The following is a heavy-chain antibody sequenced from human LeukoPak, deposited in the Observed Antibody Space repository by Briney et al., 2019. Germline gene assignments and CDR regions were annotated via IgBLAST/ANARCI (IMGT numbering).Heavy chain of an antibody. CDR1: GYSFTTYW. V-gene: IGHV5-10-1*01. Sequence: GESLKISCKGYGYSFTTYWINWVRQMPGKGLEWMGKIDPSDSYTNYSPSFQGHVTISADKSISTAYLQWSSLKASDAAMYYCACGGGGSPTDALDIWAQGTMVTVSS. J-gene: IGHJ3*02. D-gene: IGHD3-16*01. CDR2: IDPSDSYT. CDR3: ACGGGGSPTDALDI.